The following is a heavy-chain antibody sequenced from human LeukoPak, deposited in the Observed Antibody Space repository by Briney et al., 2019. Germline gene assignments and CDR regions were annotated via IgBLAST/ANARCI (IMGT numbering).Heavy chain of an antibody. CDR3: ARERGSDFDY. Sequence: ASVKVSCKASGYTFTSYYMHWVRQAPGQGLEWMGIINPSGGSTSYAQKFQGRVTMTTDTSTSTAYMELRSLRSDDTAVYYCARERGSDFDYWGQGTLVTVSS. CDR2: INPSGGST. J-gene: IGHJ4*02. V-gene: IGHV1-46*01. CDR1: GYTFTSYY. D-gene: IGHD3-10*01.